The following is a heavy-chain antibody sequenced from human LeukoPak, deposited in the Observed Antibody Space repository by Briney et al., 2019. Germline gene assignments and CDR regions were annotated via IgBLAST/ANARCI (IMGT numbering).Heavy chain of an antibody. J-gene: IGHJ4*02. CDR2: IYYSGST. CDR3: ASPNIADIAVAGTGDY. Sequence: SVTLSLTCTVSGGSISSYYWSWIRQPPGKGLEWIGYIYYSGSTNYNPSLKSRVTISVDTSKNQFSLKLSSVAAADTAVYYCASPNIADIAVAGTGDYWGQGTLVTVSS. V-gene: IGHV4-59*08. CDR1: GGSISSYY. D-gene: IGHD6-19*01.